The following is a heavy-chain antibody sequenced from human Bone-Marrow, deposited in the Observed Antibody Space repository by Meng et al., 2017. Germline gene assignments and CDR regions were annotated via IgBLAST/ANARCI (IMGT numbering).Heavy chain of an antibody. Sequence: GESLKISCAASGFTFSSYAMSWVRQAPGKGLEWVSAISGSGGSAYYADSVKGRFTISRDNSKNTLYLQMNSLRAEDTAVYYCARANALTSAYYYDSSGQGLYYWGQGTLVTVSS. V-gene: IGHV3-23*01. CDR3: ARANALTSAYYYDSSGQGLYY. CDR1: GFTFSSYA. D-gene: IGHD3-22*01. CDR2: ISGSGGSA. J-gene: IGHJ4*02.